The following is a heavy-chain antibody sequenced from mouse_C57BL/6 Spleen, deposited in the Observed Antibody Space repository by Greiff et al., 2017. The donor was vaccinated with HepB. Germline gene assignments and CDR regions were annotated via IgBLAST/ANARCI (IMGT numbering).Heavy chain of an antibody. CDR2: IYPGDGDT. J-gene: IGHJ1*03. V-gene: IGHV1-80*01. D-gene: IGHD2-3*01. CDR3: ARGYDGYRYLDV. Sequence: VQLQQSGAELVKPGASVKISCKASGYAFSSYWMNWVKQRPGKGLEWIGQIYPGDGDTNYNGKFKGKATLTADKSSSTAYMQLSSLSSEDSAVYFCARGYDGYRYLDVWGTGTTVSVAS. CDR1: GYAFSSYW.